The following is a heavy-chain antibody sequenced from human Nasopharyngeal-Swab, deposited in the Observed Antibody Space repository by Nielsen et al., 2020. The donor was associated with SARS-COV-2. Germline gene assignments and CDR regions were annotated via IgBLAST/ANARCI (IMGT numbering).Heavy chain of an antibody. CDR2: IKQDGSEK. CDR3: ARVGGRTSPMGS. Sequence: GGSLRLSCVASGSTFRDYWMSWVRQAPAKGLEWVASIKQDGSEKNYVDSVKGRFTISRDNAKNSLFLQMDSLRTEDTAFYYCARVGGRTSPMGSWGQGTLVTVSS. CDR1: GSTFRDYW. D-gene: IGHD3-10*01. J-gene: IGHJ4*02. V-gene: IGHV3-7*01.